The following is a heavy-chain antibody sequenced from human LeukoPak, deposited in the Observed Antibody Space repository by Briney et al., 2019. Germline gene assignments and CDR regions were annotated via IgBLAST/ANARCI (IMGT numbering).Heavy chain of an antibody. V-gene: IGHV1-69*04. J-gene: IGHJ3*02. D-gene: IGHD3-10*01. CDR3: ARDHGSGSYYNLHGAFDI. CDR1: GGTFSSYA. CDR2: IIPILGIA. Sequence: ASVKVSCKASGGTFSSYAISWVRQAPGQGLEWMGRIIPILGIANYAQKFQGRVTITADKSTSTAYMELSSLRSEDTAVYYCARDHGSGSYYNLHGAFDIWGQGTMVTVSS.